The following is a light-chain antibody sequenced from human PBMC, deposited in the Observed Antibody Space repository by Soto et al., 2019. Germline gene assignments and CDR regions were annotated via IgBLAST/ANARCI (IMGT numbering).Light chain of an antibody. CDR2: AAS. J-gene: IGKJ1*01. Sequence: EIVLTQSPGTLSLSPGERATLSCRASQSVSSNYLAWYQQKPGQAPRLLICAASTRATGIPDRFSGSGSGTDFTLTISRLEPEDFAVYYCQQYGSSRWTFGQGTKVDIK. CDR1: QSVSSNY. CDR3: QQYGSSRWT. V-gene: IGKV3-20*01.